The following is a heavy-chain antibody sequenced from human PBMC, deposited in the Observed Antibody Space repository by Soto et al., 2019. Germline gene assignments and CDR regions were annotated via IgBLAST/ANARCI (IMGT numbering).Heavy chain of an antibody. J-gene: IGHJ3*01. Sequence: PSQTLSLTCAISGDSVPSKSAAWNWNRQSPSRSLEWLGRTYYRSKWYNDYAVSVKSRITINPDTSKNQFSLQLNSVTPDDTAVYYCARVPNPFRLKIDYADAFEFWSQGTMVTVPS. CDR3: ARVPNPFRLKIDYADAFEF. V-gene: IGHV6-1*01. CDR1: GDSVPSKSAA. D-gene: IGHD4-17*01. CDR2: TYYRSKWYN.